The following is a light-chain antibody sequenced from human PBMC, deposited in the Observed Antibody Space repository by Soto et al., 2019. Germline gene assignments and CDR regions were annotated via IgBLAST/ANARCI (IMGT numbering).Light chain of an antibody. Sequence: QLVLTQAPSVSGTPGQRVTISCSGSSSNLGSNTVSWYQQVPGTAPKVLIYSNVQRPSGVPDRFSGSKSGTSASLAIGGLQSEDEADYYCAAWDGSLNGWVFGGGTKLTVL. CDR2: SNV. J-gene: IGLJ3*02. CDR3: AAWDGSLNGWV. CDR1: SSNLGSNT. V-gene: IGLV1-44*01.